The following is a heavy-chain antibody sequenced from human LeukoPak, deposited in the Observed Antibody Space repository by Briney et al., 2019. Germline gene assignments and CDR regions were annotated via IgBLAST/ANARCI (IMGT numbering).Heavy chain of an antibody. Sequence: GGSLRLSCTASGFTFSTYGMHWVRQAPGKGLEWVAFIRYDGSNKYYADSVKGRFTISRDNSKNTLYLQMNSLRAEDTAVYYCAKDFDGSGWYYFDYWGQGTLVTVSS. CDR1: GFTFSTYG. CDR2: IRYDGSNK. D-gene: IGHD6-19*01. CDR3: AKDFDGSGWYYFDY. V-gene: IGHV3-30*02. J-gene: IGHJ4*02.